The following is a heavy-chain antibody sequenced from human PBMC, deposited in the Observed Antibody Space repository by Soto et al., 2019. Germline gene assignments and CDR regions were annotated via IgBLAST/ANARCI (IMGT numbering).Heavy chain of an antibody. D-gene: IGHD2-8*01. CDR2: INSEGSST. CDR1: GFTFSRYC. V-gene: IGHV3-74*01. J-gene: IGHJ6*02. Sequence: LRLSCAASGFTFSRYCMHLVRQAPGKGLVWVSRINSEGSSTSYADSVKGLFTISRDNAKNTLYLQMISPRAEDKAVYYCPRWLDVYTNVVCPPIQHYYYYGMDVWGQGTTVTVSS. CDR3: PRWLDVYTNVVCPPIQHYYYYGMDV.